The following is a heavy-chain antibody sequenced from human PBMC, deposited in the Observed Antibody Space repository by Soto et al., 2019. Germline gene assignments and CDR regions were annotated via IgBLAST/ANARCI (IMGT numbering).Heavy chain of an antibody. Sequence: GGSLRLSCEVSGLTVSSNHMSWARQDPGKGLEWVSIIYSGGNTYNADSVKGRFTISRDNSKNTLYLQMNRLGAEDTAMYYCARVIRGSYDYWGQGTLVTVSS. J-gene: IGHJ4*02. CDR3: ARVIRGSYDY. CDR2: IYSGGNT. D-gene: IGHD1-26*01. CDR1: GLTVSSNH. V-gene: IGHV3-53*01.